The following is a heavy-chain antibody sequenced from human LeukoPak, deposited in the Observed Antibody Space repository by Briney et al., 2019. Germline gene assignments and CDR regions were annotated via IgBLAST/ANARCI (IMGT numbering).Heavy chain of an antibody. CDR2: IRYGGSNK. V-gene: IGHV3-30*02. CDR3: AKDLVGQQLDGLDY. CDR1: GFTFSSYG. Sequence: GGSLRLSCAASGFTFSSYGMHWVRQAPGKGLEWVAFIRYGGSNKYYADSVKGRFTISRDNSKNTLYLQMNSLRAEDTAVYYCAKDLVGQQLDGLDYWGQGTLVTVSS. J-gene: IGHJ4*02. D-gene: IGHD6-13*01.